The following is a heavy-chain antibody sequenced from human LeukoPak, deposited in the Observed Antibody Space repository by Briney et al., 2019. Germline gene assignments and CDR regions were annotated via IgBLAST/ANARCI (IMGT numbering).Heavy chain of an antibody. CDR1: GLTSSSYS. J-gene: IGHJ6*02. D-gene: IGHD3-10*01. Sequence: KPGGSLRLSCAASGLTSSSYSMNWVRQAPGKGLELVSSISSSSNYIDYADSVRGRFTISRDNAQNSLYLQMNSLRAEDTAVYYCARGGLWFGEFGNYGMDVWGQGTTVTVSS. V-gene: IGHV3-21*01. CDR3: ARGGLWFGEFGNYGMDV. CDR2: ISSSSNYI.